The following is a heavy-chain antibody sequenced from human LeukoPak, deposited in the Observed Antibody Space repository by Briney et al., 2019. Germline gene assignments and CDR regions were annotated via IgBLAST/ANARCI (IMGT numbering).Heavy chain of an antibody. V-gene: IGHV3-21*01. D-gene: IGHD5-12*01. J-gene: IGHJ4*02. CDR3: ARDDSGYDVYYFDY. CDR1: GFTFSTYS. Sequence: PGGSLRLSCAASGFTFSTYSMNWVRQAPGKGLEWVSSISSSSSYIYYADSVKGRFTISRDNAKNSLYLQMNSLRAEDTAVCYCARDDSGYDVYYFDYWGQGTLVTVSS. CDR2: ISSSSSYI.